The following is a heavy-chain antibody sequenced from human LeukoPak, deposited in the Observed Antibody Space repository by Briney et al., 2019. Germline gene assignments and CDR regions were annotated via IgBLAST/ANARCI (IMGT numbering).Heavy chain of an antibody. CDR3: ARDRGRRGDFDY. J-gene: IGHJ4*02. CDR2: IYYSGST. CDR1: GGSISSYY. Sequence: PSETLSLTCTVSGGSISSYYWNWIRQPLGKGLEWIGYIYYSGSTNYNPSLKSRVTISVDTSKNQFSLKLSSVTAADTAVYYCARDRGRRGDFDYWGQGTLVTVSS. V-gene: IGHV4-59*01. D-gene: IGHD3-10*01.